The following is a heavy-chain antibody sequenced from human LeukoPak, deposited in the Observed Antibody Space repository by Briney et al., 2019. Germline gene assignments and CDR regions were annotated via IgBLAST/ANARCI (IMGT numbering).Heavy chain of an antibody. J-gene: IGHJ4*02. CDR3: ARDRSSSWSTFDY. CDR1: GGTFSSYA. D-gene: IGHD6-13*01. V-gene: IGHV1-69*13. Sequence: GASVKVSCKASGGTFSSYAISWVRQAPGQGREWMGVIIPIFGTANYAQKFQGRVTITADESTSTAYMELRSLRSEDTAVYYCARDRSSSWSTFDYWGQGTLVTVSS. CDR2: IIPIFGTA.